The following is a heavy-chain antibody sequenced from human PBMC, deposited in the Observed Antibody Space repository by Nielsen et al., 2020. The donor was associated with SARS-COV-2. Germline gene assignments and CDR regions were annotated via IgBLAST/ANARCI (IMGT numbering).Heavy chain of an antibody. CDR3: ARESSGYDHYNYGMDV. J-gene: IGHJ6*02. D-gene: IGHD5-12*01. V-gene: IGHV4-31*03. Sequence: SKTLSLTCTVSGGSISSGGYYWSWIRHHPGKGLEWIGYIYFSGRTCYNPSLKSRVTISVDTSKNQFSLGLRSVTAADTAVYYCARESSGYDHYNYGMDVWGQGTTVTVSS. CDR2: IYFSGRT. CDR1: GGSISSGGYY.